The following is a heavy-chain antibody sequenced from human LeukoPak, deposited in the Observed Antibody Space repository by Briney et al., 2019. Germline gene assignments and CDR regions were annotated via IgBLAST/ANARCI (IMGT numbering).Heavy chain of an antibody. Sequence: GGSLRLSCAASGFTFSTYWMHWVRQAPGKGLVWVSRISSDGSSITYADSVKGRFTISRDNAKNTLYLQMNSLRAEDTAVYYCARDGDWGRYSRPEDWGQGTLVTVSS. V-gene: IGHV3-74*01. J-gene: IGHJ4*02. CDR2: ISSDGSSI. CDR3: ARDGDWGRYSRPED. CDR1: GFTFSTYW. D-gene: IGHD3-9*01.